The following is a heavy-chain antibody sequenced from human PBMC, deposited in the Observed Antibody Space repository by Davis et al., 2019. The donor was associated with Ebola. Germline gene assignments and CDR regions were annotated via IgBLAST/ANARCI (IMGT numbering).Heavy chain of an antibody. J-gene: IGHJ6*02. V-gene: IGHV3-66*01. D-gene: IGHD3-3*01. Sequence: GSLRLSCAASGFTVSSNYMSWVRQAPGKGLEWVSVIYRGGSTYYADSVKGRFTISRGNSKNTLYLQMNSLRAEDTAVYYCARDGKSITIFGVVINEDYYYYGMDVWGQGTTVTVSS. CDR2: IYRGGST. CDR1: GFTVSSNY. CDR3: ARDGKSITIFGVVINEDYYYYGMDV.